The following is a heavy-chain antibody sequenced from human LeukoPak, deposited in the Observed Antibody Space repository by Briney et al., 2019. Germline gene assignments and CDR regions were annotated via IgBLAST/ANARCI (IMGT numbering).Heavy chain of an antibody. CDR1: GGSISSYY. J-gene: IGHJ4*02. CDR2: IYYSGST. Sequence: SETLSLTCTVFGGSISSYYWSWIRQPPGKGLEWIGYIYYSGSTNYNPSLKSRVTISVDTSKNQFSLKLSSVTAADTAVYYCARTVDYGGVFDYWGQGTLVTVSS. D-gene: IGHD4-23*01. CDR3: ARTVDYGGVFDY. V-gene: IGHV4-59*01.